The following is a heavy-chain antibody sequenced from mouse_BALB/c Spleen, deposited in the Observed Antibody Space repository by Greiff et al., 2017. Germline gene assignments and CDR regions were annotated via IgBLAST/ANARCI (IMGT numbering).Heavy chain of an antibody. CDR1: GFTFSSYA. J-gene: IGHJ4*01. D-gene: IGHD2-4*01. Sequence: EVNLVESGGGLVKPGGSLKLSCAASGFTFSSYAMSWVRQSPEKRLEWVAEISSGGSYTYYPDTVTGRFTISRDNAKNTLYLEMSSLRSEDTAMYYCARDDYDGGAMDYWGQGTSVTVSA. V-gene: IGHV5-9-4*01. CDR2: ISSGGSYT. CDR3: ARDDYDGGAMDY.